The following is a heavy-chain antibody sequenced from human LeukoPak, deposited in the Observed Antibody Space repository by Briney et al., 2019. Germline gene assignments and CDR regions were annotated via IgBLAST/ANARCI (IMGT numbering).Heavy chain of an antibody. V-gene: IGHV3-74*01. CDR1: GFTFSSYW. J-gene: IGHJ1*01. CDR3: AKLWTEYSSSSRYFQH. CDR2: INSDGSST. Sequence: GGSLRLSCAASGFTFSSYWMHWVRQAPGKGLVWVSRINSDGSSTYYADSVKGRFTISRDNSKNTLYLQMNSLRAEDTAVYYCAKLWTEYSSSSRYFQHWGQGTLVTVSS. D-gene: IGHD6-6*01.